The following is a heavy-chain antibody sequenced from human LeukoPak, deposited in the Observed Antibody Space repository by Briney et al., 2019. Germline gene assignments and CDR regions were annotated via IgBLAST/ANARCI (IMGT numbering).Heavy chain of an antibody. CDR2: IWYDGSNK. CDR3: ARDRGGRWLQVYYFDY. V-gene: IGHV3-33*01. J-gene: IGHJ4*02. CDR1: GFTFSSYT. Sequence: GGSLRLSCAASGFTFSSYTMHWVRQAPGKGLEWVAVIWYDGSNKYYADSVKGRFTISTDNSKNTLYLRVNSLRAEDTAMYYCARDRGGRWLQVYYFDYWGQGTLVTVSS. D-gene: IGHD5-24*01.